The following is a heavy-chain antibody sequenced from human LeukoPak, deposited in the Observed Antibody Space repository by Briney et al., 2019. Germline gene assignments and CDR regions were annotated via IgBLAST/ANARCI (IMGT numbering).Heavy chain of an antibody. J-gene: IGHJ4*02. V-gene: IGHV1-18*01. D-gene: IGHD6-13*01. CDR2: ISAYNGNT. Sequence: ASVNVSCKASVYTFTSHGISWVRQAPGQGLDWMGWISAYNGNTNYAQKFQGRVTMTTDTSTSTAYMELRSLRSDDTAVYYCARTGSGSWTFSYYFDYWGQGTLVTVSS. CDR3: ARTGSGSWTFSYYFDY. CDR1: VYTFTSHG.